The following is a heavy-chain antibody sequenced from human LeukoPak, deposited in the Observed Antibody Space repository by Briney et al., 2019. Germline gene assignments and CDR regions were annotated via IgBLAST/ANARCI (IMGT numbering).Heavy chain of an antibody. CDR1: GFSISNSA. CDR3: AKGAYDYIEMGYFHY. D-gene: IGHD5-12*01. J-gene: IGHJ4*02. V-gene: IGHV3-23*01. Sequence: GESLRLSCAASGFSISNSAMGWVRQAPGKGLEWVSLIIASSGSTFNADSVKGRFTISRDNSKNTLYLQMNSLRAEDTAVYYCAKGAYDYIEMGYFHYWGQGTLVTVSS. CDR2: IIASSGST.